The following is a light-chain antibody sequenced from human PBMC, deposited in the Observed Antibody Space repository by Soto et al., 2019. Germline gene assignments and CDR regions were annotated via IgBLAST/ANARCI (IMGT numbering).Light chain of an antibody. J-gene: IGKJ4*01. Sequence: CLSASVRDRVTITCRASQSISSYLNWYQQKKGKPPKLLIYAASSLQSGVPSRFSGSKYGTDFTLAMRSLQPEDFATHYCEQSHTTPLSFGGGTKVDIK. CDR3: EQSHTTPLS. V-gene: IGKV1-39*01. CDR2: AAS. CDR1: QSISSY.